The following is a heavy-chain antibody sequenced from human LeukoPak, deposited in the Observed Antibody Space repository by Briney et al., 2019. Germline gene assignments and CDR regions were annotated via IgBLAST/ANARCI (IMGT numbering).Heavy chain of an antibody. CDR2: IYYSGST. J-gene: IGHJ4*02. Sequence: SETLSLTCTVSGGSISSSSHYWGWIRQPPGKGLEWIGSIYYSGSTYYNPSLKSRVTISVDTSKNQFSLKLSSVTAADTAVYYCARVSFSDTAMDYFDYWGQGTLVTVSS. CDR1: GGSISSSSHY. V-gene: IGHV4-39*07. D-gene: IGHD5-18*01. CDR3: ARVSFSDTAMDYFDY.